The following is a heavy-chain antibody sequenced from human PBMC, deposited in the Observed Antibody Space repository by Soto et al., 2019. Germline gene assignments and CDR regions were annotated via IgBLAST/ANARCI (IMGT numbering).Heavy chain of an antibody. CDR3: ARSTELDGYNLGH. Sequence: GWPLRLSCAASGFTFSSYWMHWVRQAPGKGLVWVSRINSDGSSTYADSVKGRFTTSRDNAKNTLYLELHSLRAEDTALYYCARSTELDGYNLGHWGQGT. CDR1: GFTFSSYW. J-gene: IGHJ4*02. D-gene: IGHD5-12*01. V-gene: IGHV3-74*01. CDR2: INSDGSST.